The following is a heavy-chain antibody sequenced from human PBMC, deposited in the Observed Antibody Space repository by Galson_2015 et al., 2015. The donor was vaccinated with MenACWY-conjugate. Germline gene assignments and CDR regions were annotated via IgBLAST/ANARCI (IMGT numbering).Heavy chain of an antibody. CDR3: AKGPYADYLAFFDY. CDR2: ISGSGGST. V-gene: IGHV3-23*01. D-gene: IGHD4-17*01. Sequence: SLRLSCAASGFTFSSCAMTWVRQAPEKGLEWVSVISGSGGSTYYADSVKGRFTISRDNSKNTLYLQLNSLRAEDTAIYYCAKGPYADYLAFFDYWGQGSQVTVSS. J-gene: IGHJ4*02. CDR1: GFTFSSCA.